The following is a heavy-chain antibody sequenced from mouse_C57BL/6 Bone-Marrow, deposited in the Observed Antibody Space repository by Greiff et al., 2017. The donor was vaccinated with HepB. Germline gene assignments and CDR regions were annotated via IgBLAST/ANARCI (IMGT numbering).Heavy chain of an antibody. CDR1: GFTFSSYA. CDR3: ARSEAY. J-gene: IGHJ3*01. V-gene: IGHV5-4*01. CDR2: ISDGGSYT. Sequence: EVHLVESGGGLVKPGGSLKLSCAASGFTFSSYAMSWVRQTPEKRLEWVATISDGGSYTYYPDNVKGRFTISRDNAKNTLFLQMTSLRSEDTAMYYCARSEAYWGQGTLVTVSA.